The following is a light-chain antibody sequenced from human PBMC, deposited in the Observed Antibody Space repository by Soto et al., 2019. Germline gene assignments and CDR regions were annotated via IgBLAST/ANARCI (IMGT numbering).Light chain of an antibody. V-gene: IGKV3-20*01. Sequence: EIVLTQSPGTLSLSQGERATLSCRASQSVSSSFLAWYQQKPGQAPRLLIYGASSRATGIPDRFSGSGSGTDFTLTISRLEPEDFAVYYCQHYGNSPLYTFGQGTKLEIK. CDR1: QSVSSSF. CDR3: QHYGNSPLYT. J-gene: IGKJ2*01. CDR2: GAS.